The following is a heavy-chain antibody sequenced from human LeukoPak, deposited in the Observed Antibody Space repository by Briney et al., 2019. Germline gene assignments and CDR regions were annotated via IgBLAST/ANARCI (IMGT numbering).Heavy chain of an antibody. CDR1: GGSISSSSYY. CDR3: ARLVLQWLVIG. Sequence: SETLSLTCTVSGGSISSSSYYWGWIRQPPGKGLEWIGSIYYSGSTYYNPSLKSRVTISVDTSKNQFSLKLSSVTAADTAVYYCARLVLQWLVIGWGQGTLVTVSS. J-gene: IGHJ4*02. D-gene: IGHD6-19*01. V-gene: IGHV4-39*01. CDR2: IYYSGST.